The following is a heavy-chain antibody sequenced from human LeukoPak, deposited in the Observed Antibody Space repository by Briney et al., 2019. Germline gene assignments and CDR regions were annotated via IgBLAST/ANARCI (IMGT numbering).Heavy chain of an antibody. V-gene: IGHV3-23*01. CDR1: GFTLSSYA. CDR2: VDGGGDGT. Sequence: GGSLRLSCAASGFTLSSYAMTWVRQAPGRGLEWVSSVDGGGDGTYYADSVKGRFTISRDNSKDTLYLQMIGLRAEDTAVYFCAKQSAGSAAWYSLHYDFWGQGTLVTVSS. CDR3: AKQSAGSAAWYSLHYDF. D-gene: IGHD6-13*01. J-gene: IGHJ4*02.